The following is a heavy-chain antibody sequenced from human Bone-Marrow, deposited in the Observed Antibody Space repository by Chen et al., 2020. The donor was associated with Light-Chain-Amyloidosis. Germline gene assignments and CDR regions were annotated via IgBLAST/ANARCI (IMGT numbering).Heavy chain of an antibody. J-gene: IGHJ5*01. Sequence: QVQLVQSGAEVKKPGSSVKVSCQASGGALGSHVIHWVRQAPGQGLEWMGGIIPVFISPDYAQKFQGGVTIYGDESTSSACLELTGLTPEDTAIYYCASLVLVTGIGYFDTWGHGTLVTVSS. D-gene: IGHD2-21*02. CDR1: GGALGSHV. V-gene: IGHV1-69*01. CDR3: ASLVLVTGIGYFDT. CDR2: IIPVFISP.